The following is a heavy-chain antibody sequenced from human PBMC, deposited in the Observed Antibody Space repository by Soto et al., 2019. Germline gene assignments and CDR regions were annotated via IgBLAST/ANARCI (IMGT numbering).Heavy chain of an antibody. CDR2: VEGSGADT. CDR1: GFTFSSYA. V-gene: IGHV3-23*01. D-gene: IGHD6-13*01. J-gene: IGHJ1*01. CDR3: AKAGGSTWGTEYFQH. Sequence: EVQLLESGGGLVQPGGSLRLSCAASGFTFSSYAMSWVRQAPGKGLEWVSLVEGSGADTYYVDSVKGRFTISRDNSKNTLYLHMNSLRAEDTAVYYCAKAGGSTWGTEYFQHWGQGTLVTVSS.